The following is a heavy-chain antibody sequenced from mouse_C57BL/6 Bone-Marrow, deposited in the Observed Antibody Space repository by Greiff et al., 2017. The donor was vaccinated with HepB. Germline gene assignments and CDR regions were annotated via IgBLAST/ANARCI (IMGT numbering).Heavy chain of an antibody. J-gene: IGHJ2*01. Sequence: DVKLVESGGVLVQPGGSLKLSCAASGFTFSDYGMAWVRQAPRKGPEWVAFISNLAYSIYYADTVTGRFTISRENAKNTLYLEMSSLRSEDTAMYYCARQNWAYYFDYWGQGTTLTVSS. CDR1: GFTFSDYG. V-gene: IGHV5-15*01. D-gene: IGHD4-1*01. CDR2: ISNLAYSI. CDR3: ARQNWAYYFDY.